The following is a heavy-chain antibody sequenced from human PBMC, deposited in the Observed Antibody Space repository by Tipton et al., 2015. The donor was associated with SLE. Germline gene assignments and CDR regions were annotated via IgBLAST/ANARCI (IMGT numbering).Heavy chain of an antibody. CDR2: IYTSGST. D-gene: IGHD3-3*01. V-gene: IGHV4-61*02. Sequence: TLSLTCTVSGGSISSGSYYWSWIRQPAGKGLEWIGRIYTSGSTNYNPSLKSRVTISVDTSKNHFSLKLSSVTAADTAVYYCAGDFGVVKIDYWGQGTLVTVSS. J-gene: IGHJ4*02. CDR1: GGSISSGSYY. CDR3: AGDFGVVKIDY.